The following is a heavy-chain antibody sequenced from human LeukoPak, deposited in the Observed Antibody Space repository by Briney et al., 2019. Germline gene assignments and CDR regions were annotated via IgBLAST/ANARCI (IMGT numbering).Heavy chain of an antibody. J-gene: IGHJ4*02. CDR3: ARGDSSSSLGY. D-gene: IGHD6-6*01. V-gene: IGHV3-9*01. CDR1: GFTFDDYA. Sequence: GGSLRLSCAASGFTFDDYAMHWVRQAPGKGLEWVSGISWNSGSIGYADSVKGRFTISRDNAKNSLYLQMNSLRAEDTAVYYCARGDSSSSLGYWGQGTLVTVSS. CDR2: ISWNSGSI.